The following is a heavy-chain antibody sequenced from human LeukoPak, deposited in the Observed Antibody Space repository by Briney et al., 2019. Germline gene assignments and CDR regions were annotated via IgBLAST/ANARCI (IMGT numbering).Heavy chain of an antibody. CDR3: ARAALRWFGDPGLDY. J-gene: IGHJ4*02. D-gene: IGHD3-10*01. V-gene: IGHV4-34*01. CDR2: INHSGST. CDR1: GGSFSGYC. Sequence: SETLSLTCAVYGGSFSGYCWSWIRQPPGKGLEWIGEINHSGSTNYNPSLKSRVTISVDTSKNQFSLKLSSVTAADTAVYYCARAALRWFGDPGLDYWGQGTLVTVSS.